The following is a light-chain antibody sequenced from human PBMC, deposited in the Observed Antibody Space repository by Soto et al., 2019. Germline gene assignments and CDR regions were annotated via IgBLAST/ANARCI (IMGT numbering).Light chain of an antibody. CDR2: DAS. CDR3: QHYDSYPWT. CDR1: QSISSW. Sequence: DIQMAQSPSTLSASVGDRVTITCRASQSISSWLAWYRQKPGKAPKLLIYDASSLESGVPSRFRGSGSGTEFTLTISSLQPDDFATYYCQHYDSYPWTFGQGNKVDIK. V-gene: IGKV1-5*01. J-gene: IGKJ1*01.